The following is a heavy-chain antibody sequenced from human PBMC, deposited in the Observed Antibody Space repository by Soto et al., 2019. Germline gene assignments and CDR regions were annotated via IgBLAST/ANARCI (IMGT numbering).Heavy chain of an antibody. CDR2: ISSSSGTI. J-gene: IGHJ5*02. CDR3: AKGSDRYCSGGSCYNWFDP. Sequence: PGGSLRLSCAASGFTFSSYSMNWVRQAPGKGLEWVSYISSSSGTIYYADSVKGRFTISRDNSKNTLYLQMNSLRAEDTAVYYCAKGSDRYCSGGSCYNWFDPWGQGTLVTVSS. D-gene: IGHD2-15*01. V-gene: IGHV3-48*01. CDR1: GFTFSSYS.